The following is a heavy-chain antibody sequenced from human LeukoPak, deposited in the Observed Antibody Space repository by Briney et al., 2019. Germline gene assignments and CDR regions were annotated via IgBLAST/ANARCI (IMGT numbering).Heavy chain of an antibody. CDR2: IYYSGST. D-gene: IGHD6-19*01. J-gene: IGHJ4*02. Sequence: SETLSLTCTVSGGSISSSSYYWGWIRQPPGKGLEWIGSIYYSGSTYYNLSLKSRVTISVDTSKNQFSLKLSSVTAADTAVYYCARGYSSGWDPFDYWGQGTLVTVSS. CDR1: GGSISSSSYY. CDR3: ARGYSSGWDPFDY. V-gene: IGHV4-39*01.